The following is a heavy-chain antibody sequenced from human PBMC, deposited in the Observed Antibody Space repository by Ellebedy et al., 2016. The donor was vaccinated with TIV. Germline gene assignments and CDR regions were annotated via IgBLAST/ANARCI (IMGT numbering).Heavy chain of an antibody. CDR3: ARRNDYGDYINWFDP. Sequence: MPGGSLRLSCTVSGGSISSYYWSWIRQPPGKGLEWIGYIYYSGSTNYNPSLKSRVTISVDTSKKQISLKLSSVTAADTAVYYCARRNDYGDYINWFDPWGQGTLVTVSS. CDR1: GGSISSYY. J-gene: IGHJ5*02. D-gene: IGHD4-17*01. CDR2: IYYSGST. V-gene: IGHV4-59*08.